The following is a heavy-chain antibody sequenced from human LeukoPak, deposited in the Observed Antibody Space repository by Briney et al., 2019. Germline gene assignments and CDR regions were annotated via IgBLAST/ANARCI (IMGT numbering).Heavy chain of an antibody. V-gene: IGHV1-69*08. J-gene: IGHJ5*02. Sequence: SVKVSCKTFGGTFRSHIFSWVRQAPGQGLEWMGKITPIIGSAKYSQKFRDRLTITGDSSTGTAYMELSSLTPEDTALYYCTRVNLRGSQYNWFDPWGQGTLVIVSS. CDR1: GGTFRSHI. D-gene: IGHD1-26*01. CDR2: ITPIIGSA. CDR3: TRVNLRGSQYNWFDP.